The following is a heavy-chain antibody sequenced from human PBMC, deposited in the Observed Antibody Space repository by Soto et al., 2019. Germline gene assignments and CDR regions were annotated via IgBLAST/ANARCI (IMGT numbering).Heavy chain of an antibody. CDR2: IYTSGST. CDR1: GGSTSSYD. CDR3: ARESLPGIAVRGRFSY. D-gene: IGHD6-19*01. Sequence: SETLSLTCTVSGGSTSSYDWSWIRQPAGKGLEWIGRIYTSGSTNYNPSLKSRVTMSVDTSKNQFSLKLSSVTAADTAVYYCARESLPGIAVRGRFSYCGQGTLVPVSS. V-gene: IGHV4-4*07. J-gene: IGHJ4*02.